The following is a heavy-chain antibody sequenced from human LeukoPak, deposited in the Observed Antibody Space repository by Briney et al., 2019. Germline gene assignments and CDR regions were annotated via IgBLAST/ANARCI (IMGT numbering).Heavy chain of an antibody. J-gene: IGHJ4*02. D-gene: IGHD4-17*01. Sequence: PGGSLRLSCAASGFTFSDYYMSWIRQAPGKGLEWVSYISSSGSTIYYADPVKGRFTISRDNSKNTLYLQMNSLRAEDTAVYYCAKLGDYDTGPHYFDYWGQGTLVTVSS. CDR3: AKLGDYDTGPHYFDY. CDR1: GFTFSDYY. CDR2: ISSSGSTI. V-gene: IGHV3-11*01.